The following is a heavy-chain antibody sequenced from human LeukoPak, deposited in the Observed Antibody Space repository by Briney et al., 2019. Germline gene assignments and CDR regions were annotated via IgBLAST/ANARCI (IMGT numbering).Heavy chain of an antibody. J-gene: IGHJ1*01. Sequence: GSLRLSCAASGFTFRSNWMNWVRQAPGKGLEWVAHVQPDGSAKIYADSVKGRFTISRDNAKDSVYLQMNSLRVEDTAVYYCARDFFGWSSLGHWGQGTLVTVSS. CDR3: ARDFFGWSSLGH. CDR1: GFTFRSNW. V-gene: IGHV3-7*01. CDR2: VQPDGSAK. D-gene: IGHD6-19*01.